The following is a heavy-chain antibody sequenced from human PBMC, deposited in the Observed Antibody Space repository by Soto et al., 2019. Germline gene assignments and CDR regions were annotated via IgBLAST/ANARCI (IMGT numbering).Heavy chain of an antibody. Sequence: GGSLRLSCAASGFTFSSYAMSWVRQAPGKGLKWVSAISGSGGSTYYADSVKGRFTIYRDNSKNTLYLQMNSLRAEDTAVYYCAKDPPFGYSGYGAWGQGTLVTVSS. CDR2: ISGSGGST. CDR1: GFTFSSYA. J-gene: IGHJ4*02. CDR3: AKDPPFGYSGYGA. D-gene: IGHD5-12*01. V-gene: IGHV3-23*01.